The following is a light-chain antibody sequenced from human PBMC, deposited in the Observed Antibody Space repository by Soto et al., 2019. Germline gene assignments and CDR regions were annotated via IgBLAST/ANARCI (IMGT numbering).Light chain of an antibody. V-gene: IGLV1-51*01. CDR1: SSNIGNNY. J-gene: IGLJ3*02. Sequence: QAVVTQPPSVSAAPGQKVTISCSGSSSNIGNNYVSWYQQLPGTAPKLLIYDNNKRPSGISDRFSGSKSGTSATLGITGLQTGDEADYYCGAWDSSLSAGVLGGGTKVTVL. CDR3: GAWDSSLSAGV. CDR2: DNN.